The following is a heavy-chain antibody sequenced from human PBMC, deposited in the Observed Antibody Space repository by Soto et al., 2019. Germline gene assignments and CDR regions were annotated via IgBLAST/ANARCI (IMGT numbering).Heavy chain of an antibody. CDR3: ARDPGHSSGWSGSHYFDY. J-gene: IGHJ4*02. V-gene: IGHV3-21*01. D-gene: IGHD6-19*01. CDR2: ISSSSSYI. Sequence: GGSLRLSCAASGFTFSSYSMNWVRQAPGKGLEWVSSISSSSSYIYYADSVKGRFTISRDNAKNSLYLQMNSLRAEDTAVYYCARDPGHSSGWSGSHYFDYWGQGTLVTVSS. CDR1: GFTFSSYS.